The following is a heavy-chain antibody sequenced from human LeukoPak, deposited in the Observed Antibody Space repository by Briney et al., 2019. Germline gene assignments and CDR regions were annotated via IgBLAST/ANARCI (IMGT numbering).Heavy chain of an antibody. Sequence: NPSETLSLTCTVSGGSINGSGFYWGWIRQPPGKGLEWIVNIYYSGNTYYNPSLRSRVTISVDTSKNQFSLKLNSVTAADTAVYYCARDLGDSAYWGQGTLVTVSS. CDR3: ARDLGDSAY. CDR1: GGSINGSGFY. J-gene: IGHJ4*02. V-gene: IGHV4-39*07. CDR2: IYYSGNT. D-gene: IGHD3-10*01.